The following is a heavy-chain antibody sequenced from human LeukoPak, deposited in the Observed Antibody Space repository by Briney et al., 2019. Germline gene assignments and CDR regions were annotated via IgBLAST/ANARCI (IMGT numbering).Heavy chain of an antibody. Sequence: SVKVSCKASGGTFSSYAISWVRQAPGQGLEWMGGIIPIFGTANYAQKFQGRVTITADESTSTAYMELSSLRSEDTAVYYCARVAGRIAVAGTPSYYYYMDVWGKGTTVTVSS. D-gene: IGHD6-19*01. CDR1: GGTFSSYA. CDR3: ARVAGRIAVAGTPSYYYYMDV. CDR2: IIPIFGTA. J-gene: IGHJ6*03. V-gene: IGHV1-69*13.